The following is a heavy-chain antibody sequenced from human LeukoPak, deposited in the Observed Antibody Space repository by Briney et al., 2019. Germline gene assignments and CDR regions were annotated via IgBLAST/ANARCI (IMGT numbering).Heavy chain of an antibody. CDR3: AGDRERITMVRGVIVADYMDV. Sequence: AESLSLTCTVAGGSVTMPYWSSIRQPAGKGLEWLGRIYVIARTNYNPSLKSRVTMSVDTSKNQFSLKLSSVTAADTAVYYCAGDRERITMVRGVIVADYMDVWGKGTTVTISS. CDR1: GGSVTMPY. V-gene: IGHV4-4*07. D-gene: IGHD3-10*01. J-gene: IGHJ6*03. CDR2: IYVIART.